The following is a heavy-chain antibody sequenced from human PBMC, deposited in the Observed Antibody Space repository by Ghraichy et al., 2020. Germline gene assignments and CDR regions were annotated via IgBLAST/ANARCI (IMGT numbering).Heavy chain of an antibody. Sequence: GSLRLSCGVSGGSLTNYYWSWIRQTPGKGLEWIGEINHSGSTNYNPSLKSRVAISLDTSKNQFFLKLNSVTVADTAVYFCARRSIRSTVVVQPPTRGGFDPWGQGVLVTVSS. CDR1: GGSLTNYY. V-gene: IGHV4-34*01. J-gene: IGHJ5*02. CDR3: ARRSIRSTVVVQPPTRGGFDP. CDR2: INHSGST. D-gene: IGHD1-1*01.